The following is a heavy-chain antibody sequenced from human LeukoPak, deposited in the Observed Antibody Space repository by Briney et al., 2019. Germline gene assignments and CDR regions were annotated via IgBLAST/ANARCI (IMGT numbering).Heavy chain of an antibody. J-gene: IGHJ4*02. CDR1: GFTFSNA. V-gene: IGHV3-48*03. Sequence: GGSLRLSCVASGFTFSNAMNWIRQAPGKGLEWVAYFGSTGTIHYADSMRGRFTIFRDNAEMSLFLHMNSLRVDDTAVYYCARSNGLRYFDRWGQGTLVTVSS. D-gene: IGHD2-8*01. CDR3: ARSNGLRYFDR. CDR2: FGSTGTI.